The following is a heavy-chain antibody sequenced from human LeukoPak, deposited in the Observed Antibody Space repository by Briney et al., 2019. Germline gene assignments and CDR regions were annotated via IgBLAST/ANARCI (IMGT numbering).Heavy chain of an antibody. CDR1: GGSISSGDYY. J-gene: IGHJ5*02. CDR2: IYYSGST. Sequence: SQTLSLTCTVSGGSISSGDYYWSWIRQPPGKGLEWIGYIYYSGSTYYNPSLKSRVTISVDTSKNQFSLKLSSVTAADTAVYYCARVLRYCSSTSCYNWFDPWGQGTLVTVSS. V-gene: IGHV4-30-4*08. CDR3: ARVLRYCSSTSCYNWFDP. D-gene: IGHD2-2*02.